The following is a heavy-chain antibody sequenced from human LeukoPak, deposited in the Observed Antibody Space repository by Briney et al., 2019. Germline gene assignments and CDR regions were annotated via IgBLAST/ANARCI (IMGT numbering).Heavy chain of an antibody. CDR1: GFTFSSYG. Sequence: GGSLRLSCAASGFTFSSYGMHWVRQAPGKGLEWVAVISYDGSNKYYADSVKGRFTISRDNSKNTLYLQMSSLRAEDTAVYYCAKMSIAAASTGYWGQGTLVTVSS. V-gene: IGHV3-30*18. J-gene: IGHJ4*02. CDR2: ISYDGSNK. D-gene: IGHD6-13*01. CDR3: AKMSIAAASTGY.